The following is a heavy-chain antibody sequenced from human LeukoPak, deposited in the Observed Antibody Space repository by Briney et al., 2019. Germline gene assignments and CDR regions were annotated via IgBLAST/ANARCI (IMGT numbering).Heavy chain of an antibody. D-gene: IGHD4-17*01. CDR1: GFTVSSNS. V-gene: IGHV3-53*01. J-gene: IGHJ4*02. Sequence: HPGGSLRLSCTVSGFTVSSNSMSWVRQAPGKGLEWVSFIYSGGNTHYSDSVKGRFTISRDNSKNTLYLQMNSLRADDTAVYYCARRAGEYSHPYDYWGQRTLVTVSS. CDR3: ARRAGEYSHPYDY. CDR2: IYSGGNT.